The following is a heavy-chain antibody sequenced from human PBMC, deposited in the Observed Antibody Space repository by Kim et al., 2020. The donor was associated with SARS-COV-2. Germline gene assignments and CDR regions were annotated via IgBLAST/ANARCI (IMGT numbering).Heavy chain of an antibody. D-gene: IGHD2-2*01. J-gene: IGHJ6*02. V-gene: IGHV3-7*01. CDR3: AREIVVVPAAIYYYYGMDV. CDR1: GFTFSSYW. Sequence: GGSLRLSCAASGFTFSSYWMSWVRQAPGKGLEWVANIKQDGSEKYYVDSVKGRFTISRDNAKNSLYLQMNSLRAEDTAVYYCAREIVVVPAAIYYYYGMDVWGQGTTVTVSS. CDR2: IKQDGSEK.